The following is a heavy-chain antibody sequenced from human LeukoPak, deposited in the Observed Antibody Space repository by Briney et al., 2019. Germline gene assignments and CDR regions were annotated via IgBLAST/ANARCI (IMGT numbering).Heavy chain of an antibody. V-gene: IGHV3-66*01. D-gene: IGHD3-10*01. CDR2: IYSGGGT. J-gene: IGHJ4*02. CDR1: GFTVSDKY. Sequence: GGSLRLSCAASGFTVSDKYMSWVRQAPGKGLEWVSVIYSGGGTYYAGSVKGRLTISRDSSKNTLYLQMNSLRAEDTAVYYCARCMVRGALIDYWGQGTLVTVSS. CDR3: ARCMVRGALIDY.